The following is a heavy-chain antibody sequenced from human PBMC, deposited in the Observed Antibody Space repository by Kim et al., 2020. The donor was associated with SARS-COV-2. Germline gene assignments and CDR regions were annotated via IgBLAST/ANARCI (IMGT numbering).Heavy chain of an antibody. CDR3: AREARVEDIVVVPAAFDY. CDR2: ISYDGSNK. CDR1: GFTFSSYA. Sequence: GGSLRLSCAASGFTFSSYAMHWVRQAPGKGLEWVAVISYDGSNKYYADSVKGRFTISRDNSKNMLYLQMNSLRAEDTAVYYCAREARVEDIVVVPAAFDYWGQGTLVTVSS. D-gene: IGHD2-2*01. J-gene: IGHJ4*02. V-gene: IGHV3-30*04.